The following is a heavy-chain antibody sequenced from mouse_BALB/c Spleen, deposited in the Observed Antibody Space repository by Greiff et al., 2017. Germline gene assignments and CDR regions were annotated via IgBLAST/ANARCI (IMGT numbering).Heavy chain of an antibody. Sequence: QVQLQQSGAELVKPGASVKLSCKASGYTFTSYYMYWVKQRPGQGLEWIGEINPSNGGTNFNEKFKSKATLTVDKSSSTAYMQLSSLTSEDSAVYYCTRDYYGSSYYAMDYWGQGTSVTVSS. D-gene: IGHD1-1*01. J-gene: IGHJ4*01. CDR3: TRDYYGSSYYAMDY. V-gene: IGHV1S81*02. CDR1: GYTFTSYY. CDR2: INPSNGGT.